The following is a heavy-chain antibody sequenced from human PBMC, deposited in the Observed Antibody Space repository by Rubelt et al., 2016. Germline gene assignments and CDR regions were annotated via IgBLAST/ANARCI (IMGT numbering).Heavy chain of an antibody. CDR2: IIPILGIA. V-gene: IGHV1-69*04. CDR3: ASSLPNLFGIAARDYYYYYGMDV. Sequence: QVQLVQSGAEVKKPGSSVKVSRKASGGTFSSYAISWVRQAPGQGLEWMGRIIPILGIANYAQKFQGRVTITAEKSTSTAYMELSSLRYEDTAVYYGASSLPNLFGIAARDYYYYYGMDVWGQGTTVTVSS. CDR1: GGTFSSYA. J-gene: IGHJ6*02. D-gene: IGHD6-6*01.